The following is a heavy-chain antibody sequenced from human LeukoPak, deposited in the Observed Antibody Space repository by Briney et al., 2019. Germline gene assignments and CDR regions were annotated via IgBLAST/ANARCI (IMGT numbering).Heavy chain of an antibody. CDR2: IKQDGSEK. Sequence: GGSLRLSCAASGFTFRSYWMSWVRQAPGKGLEWVANIKQDGSEKYYVDSVKGRFTISRDNAKNSLYLQMNSLRAEDTAVYYCARNKGGDNYDILTGYYNDFDYWGQGTLVTVSS. V-gene: IGHV3-7*01. CDR1: GFTFRSYW. J-gene: IGHJ4*02. CDR3: ARNKGGDNYDILTGYYNDFDY. D-gene: IGHD3-9*01.